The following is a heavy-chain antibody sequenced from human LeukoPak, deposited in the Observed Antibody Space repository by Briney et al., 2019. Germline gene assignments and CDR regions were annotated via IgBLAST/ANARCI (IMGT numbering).Heavy chain of an antibody. CDR3: ARGRAPPTDY. CDR1: GFTFSSYE. Sequence: GGSLRLSCAASGFTFSSYEMNWVRQAPGKGLEWVSYISSSGSTIYYADSVKGRFTISRDNAKNSLYLQMNSLRAEDTAVYYCARGRAPPTDYWGQGTLVTVSS. J-gene: IGHJ4*02. CDR2: ISSSGSTI. V-gene: IGHV3-48*03.